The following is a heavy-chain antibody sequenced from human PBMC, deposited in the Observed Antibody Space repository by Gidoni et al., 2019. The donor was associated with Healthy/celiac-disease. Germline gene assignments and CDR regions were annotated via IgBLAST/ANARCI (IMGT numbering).Heavy chain of an antibody. D-gene: IGHD1-26*01. Sequence: QVQLQQWGAGLLKPSETLSLTCAVYGGSFSGYYWSWIRQPPGKGLEWIGEINHSGSTNYNPSLKSRVTLSVDTSKNQFSLKLSSVTAADTAVYYCARRVAEVGATLSHFDYWGQGTLVTVSS. CDR3: ARRVAEVGATLSHFDY. CDR1: GGSFSGYY. V-gene: IGHV4-34*01. CDR2: INHSGST. J-gene: IGHJ4*02.